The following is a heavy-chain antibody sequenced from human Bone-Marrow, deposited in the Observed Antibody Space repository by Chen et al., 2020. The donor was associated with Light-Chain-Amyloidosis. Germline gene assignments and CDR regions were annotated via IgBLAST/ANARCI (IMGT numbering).Heavy chain of an antibody. CDR1: GFTFASYT. D-gene: IGHD5-18*01. CDR2: IYSGGST. V-gene: IGHV3-53*01. J-gene: IGHJ4*02. Sequence: GLVKPGGSLRLSCAASGFTFASYTMNWVRQAPGKGLEWVSLIYSGGSTYYADFVKGRFTISRDSSKNTVYLQMNSLRAEDTALYYCATEGRDPGYSYGYLNYWGQGTLVTVSS. CDR3: ATEGRDPGYSYGYLNY.